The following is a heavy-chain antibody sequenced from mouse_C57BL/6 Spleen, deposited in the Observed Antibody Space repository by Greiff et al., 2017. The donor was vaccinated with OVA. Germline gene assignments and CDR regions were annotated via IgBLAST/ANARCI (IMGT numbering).Heavy chain of an antibody. D-gene: IGHD2-12*01. Sequence: EVQLVESGGGLVKPGGSLKLSCAASGFTFSSYAMSWVRQTPEKRLEWVATISDGGSYTYYPDNVKGRFTISRDNAKNNLYLQMSHLKSEDTAMYYCAREGDYSPPFAYWGQGTLVTVSA. CDR3: AREGDYSPPFAY. CDR2: ISDGGSYT. CDR1: GFTFSSYA. J-gene: IGHJ3*01. V-gene: IGHV5-4*01.